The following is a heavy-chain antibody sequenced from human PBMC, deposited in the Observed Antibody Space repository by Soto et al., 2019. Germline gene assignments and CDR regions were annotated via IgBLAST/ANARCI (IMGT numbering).Heavy chain of an antibody. CDR2: ITADGGGT. V-gene: IGHV3-23*01. CDR1: GFTFSSYI. D-gene: IGHD6-19*01. CDR3: AKDRGGSGWPEVHC. J-gene: IGHJ4*02. Sequence: QPGGYLRLSCTASGFTFSSYIMNWVRQAPGKGLEWISTITADGGGTFYADSVKGRFTISRDNSKNTLYLQMDNLRAEDTALYYCAKDRGGSGWPEVHCWGQVTQGSVSA.